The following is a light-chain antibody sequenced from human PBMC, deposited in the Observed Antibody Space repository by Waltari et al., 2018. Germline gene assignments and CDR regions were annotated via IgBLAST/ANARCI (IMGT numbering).Light chain of an antibody. CDR3: QQYNTYWT. CDR2: KTS. CDR1: QNVDTW. J-gene: IGKJ1*01. V-gene: IGKV1-5*03. Sequence: DIQMTQSPSTLSASIGDRVTITCRASQNVDTWLAWYQQKPGKAPKLLVYKTSTLQSGVPSIFSGIGSGTHFTLTISSLQPYDFATYYCQQYNTYWTFGQGTKVE.